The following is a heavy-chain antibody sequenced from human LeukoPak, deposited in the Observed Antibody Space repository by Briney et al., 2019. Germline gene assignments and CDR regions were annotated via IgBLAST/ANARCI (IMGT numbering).Heavy chain of an antibody. CDR2: IYTSGST. Sequence: SETLSLTCSVSGGSFDSKYWSWIRQPPGKGLEWIGYIYTSGSTNFNPSLRSRVAMSIDTSKNQFSLKVYSVTAADTAVYYCAREGTSGYGGYNWFDPWGQGTLVTVSS. J-gene: IGHJ5*02. D-gene: IGHD5-12*01. V-gene: IGHV4-4*09. CDR1: GGSFDSKY. CDR3: AREGTSGYGGYNWFDP.